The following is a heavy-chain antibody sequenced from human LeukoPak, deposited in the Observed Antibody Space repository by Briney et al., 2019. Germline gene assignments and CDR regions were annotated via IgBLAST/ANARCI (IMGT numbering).Heavy chain of an antibody. V-gene: IGHV4-59*01. J-gene: IGHJ6*03. CDR3: ARTTEGGYTYGYFYYYYMDV. CDR2: IHSSGKT. Sequence: SETLSLTCTVSGGSIISYYWSWIRQSPQKGLEWIAYIHSSGKTNYNPSLKSRVTISVDTSKNQFSLKVTSMTAADTAVYYCARTTEGGYTYGYFYYYYMDVWGKGTTVTISS. CDR1: GGSIISYY. D-gene: IGHD5-18*01.